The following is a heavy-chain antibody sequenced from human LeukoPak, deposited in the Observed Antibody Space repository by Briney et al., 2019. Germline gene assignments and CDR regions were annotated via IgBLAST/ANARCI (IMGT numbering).Heavy chain of an antibody. J-gene: IGHJ4*02. CDR3: ARDAPPRPVWGSYRRFDY. Sequence: ASVKVSCKASGYTFTSYGISWVRRAPGEGLEWMGWISAYNGNTNYAQKLQGRVTMTTDTSTSTAYMELRSLRSDDTAVYYCARDAPPRPVWGSYRRFDYWGQGTLVTVSS. D-gene: IGHD3-16*02. CDR1: GYTFTSYG. V-gene: IGHV1-18*01. CDR2: ISAYNGNT.